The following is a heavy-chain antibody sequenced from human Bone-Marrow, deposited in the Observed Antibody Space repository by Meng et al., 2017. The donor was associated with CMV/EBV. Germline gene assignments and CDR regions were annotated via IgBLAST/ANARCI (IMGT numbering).Heavy chain of an antibody. CDR1: GYTFTSYG. D-gene: IGHD2-2*01. Sequence: ASVKVSCKASGYTFTSYGISWVRQAPGQGLERMGWISAYNGNTNYAQKLQGRVTMTTDTSTSTAYMELRSLRSDDTAVYYCARDRLRGYCSSTSCYPPTYYYGMDVWGQGTTVTVSS. V-gene: IGHV1-18*01. CDR2: ISAYNGNT. CDR3: ARDRLRGYCSSTSCYPPTYYYGMDV. J-gene: IGHJ6*02.